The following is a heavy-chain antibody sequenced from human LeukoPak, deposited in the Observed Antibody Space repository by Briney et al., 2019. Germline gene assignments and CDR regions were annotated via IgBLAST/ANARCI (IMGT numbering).Heavy chain of an antibody. V-gene: IGHV3-7*01. CDR3: ARSSYYYDSSGYYFDY. CDR1: GFTLSSYW. J-gene: IGHJ4*02. CDR2: IKQDGSEK. Sequence: GGSLRLSCAASGFTLSSYWMSWVRQAPGKGLEWVANIKQDGSEKYYVDSVKGRFTISRDNAKNSLYLQMNSLRAEDTAVYYCARSSYYYDSSGYYFDYWGQGTLVTVSS. D-gene: IGHD3-22*01.